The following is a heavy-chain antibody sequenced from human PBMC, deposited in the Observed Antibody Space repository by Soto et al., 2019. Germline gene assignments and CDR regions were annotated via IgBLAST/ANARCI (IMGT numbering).Heavy chain of an antibody. J-gene: IGHJ3*02. D-gene: IGHD5-12*01. Sequence: QVQLMQSGTEVKEPGASVNLSCKASGYTFSSSYIHWVRQAPGQGLEWMGIMNPSGDRTNYAQNLQGRVTMTRDTATSTVYMELSSLRSEDTAVYYCARGRGYSGDDLQEDGFDIWGQGTMVTVS. CDR2: MNPSGDRT. CDR3: ARGRGYSGDDLQEDGFDI. V-gene: IGHV1-46*04. CDR1: GYTFSSSY.